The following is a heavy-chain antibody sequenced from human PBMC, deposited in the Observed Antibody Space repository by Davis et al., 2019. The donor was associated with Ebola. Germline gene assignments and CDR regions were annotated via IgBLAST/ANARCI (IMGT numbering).Heavy chain of an antibody. Sequence: ASVKVSCKASGYTFIGYYMHRVRQPPGQGLAWMGWIHPNSGCTNYAQKFQGWVTMTRDTSISTDYMALSRLRSDHTAVYYCSRGGNWNYLFDYWGQGTLVTVSS. D-gene: IGHD1-7*01. J-gene: IGHJ4*02. CDR1: GYTFIGYY. V-gene: IGHV1-2*04. CDR3: SRGGNWNYLFDY. CDR2: IHPNSGCT.